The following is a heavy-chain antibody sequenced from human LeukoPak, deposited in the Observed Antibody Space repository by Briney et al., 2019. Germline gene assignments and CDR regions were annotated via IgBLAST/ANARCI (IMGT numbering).Heavy chain of an antibody. D-gene: IGHD1-14*01. CDR1: GGSISSQY. V-gene: IGHV4-4*09. J-gene: IGHJ4*02. CDR2: IDPTGLT. CDR3: ARQTPYHGNHYFDY. Sequence: SETLSLTCTVSGGSISSQYWNWIRQSPGKGLEWIGYIDPTGLTSYNPSLNSRVTISEDTSKNQFSLKVRSVTTADTAVYFCARQTPYHGNHYFDYWGQGTLVTVSS.